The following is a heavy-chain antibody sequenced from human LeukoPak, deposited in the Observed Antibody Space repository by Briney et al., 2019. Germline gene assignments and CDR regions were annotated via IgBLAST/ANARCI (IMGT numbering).Heavy chain of an antibody. D-gene: IGHD6-19*01. CDR2: ISYDGSNK. J-gene: IGHJ4*02. CDR3: ARDRVSYSSGIHFDY. CDR1: GFTLSSYA. V-gene: IGHV3-30*04. Sequence: PGGSLRLFCSASGFTLSSYAMHCLRQAPGKGLEWVAVISYDGSNKYYADSVKGRFTNSRDNSKNTLYLQMNSLRAEDTAVYYCARDRVSYSSGIHFDYWGQGTLVTVSS.